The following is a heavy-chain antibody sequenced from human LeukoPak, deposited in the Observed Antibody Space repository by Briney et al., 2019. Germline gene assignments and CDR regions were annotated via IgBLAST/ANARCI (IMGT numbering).Heavy chain of an antibody. CDR2: IDWDDDK. J-gene: IGHJ4*02. V-gene: IGHV2-70*11. D-gene: IGHD6-13*01. Sequence: ESGPALVEPTQTLTLTCTFSGFSLSTSGMCVSWIRQPPGKALEWLARIDWDDDKYYSTSLKTRLTIFKDTSKNQVVLIMTNMDPVDTATYYCARTRQLHSSSYYYFDYWGQGTLVPVSS. CDR3: ARTRQLHSSSYYYFDY. CDR1: GFSLSTSGMC.